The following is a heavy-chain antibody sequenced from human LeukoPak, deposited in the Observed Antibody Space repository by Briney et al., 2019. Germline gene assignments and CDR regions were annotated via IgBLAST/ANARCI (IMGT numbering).Heavy chain of an antibody. D-gene: IGHD4-17*01. CDR1: GGSFSGYY. CDR2: INHSGST. CDR3: ARHTASRDYGDYDY. V-gene: IGHV4-34*01. J-gene: IGHJ4*02. Sequence: PSETLSLTCAVYGGSFSGYYWSWIRQPPGKGLEWIGEINHSGSTNYNPSLKSRVTISVDTPKNQFSLKLSSVTAADTAVYYCARHTASRDYGDYDYWGQGTLVTVSS.